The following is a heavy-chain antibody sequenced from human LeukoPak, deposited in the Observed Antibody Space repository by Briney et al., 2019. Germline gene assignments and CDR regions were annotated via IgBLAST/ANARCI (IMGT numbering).Heavy chain of an antibody. CDR2: ISGSGGST. CDR1: GFTFSSYA. CDR3: AKDIGRVQLWSPHYYYGMDV. D-gene: IGHD5-18*01. J-gene: IGHJ6*02. Sequence: PGGSLRLSCAASGFTFSSYAMSWVRQAPGKGLECVSAISGSGGSTYYADSVKGRFTISRDNAKNSLYLQMNSLRAEDTALYYCAKDIGRVQLWSPHYYYGMDVWGQGTTVTVSS. V-gene: IGHV3-23*01.